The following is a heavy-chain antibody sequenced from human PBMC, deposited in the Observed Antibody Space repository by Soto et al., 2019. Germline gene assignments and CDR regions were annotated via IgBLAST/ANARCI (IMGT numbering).Heavy chain of an antibody. CDR3: VNNVWYYVFNT. D-gene: IGHD6-13*01. CDR1: GFNVSSTY. J-gene: IGHJ3*02. V-gene: IGHV3-66*01. CDR2: IYSVGST. Sequence: EVQLVESGGGLVQPGGSLRLSCAVSGFNVSSTYMSWVRQAPGKGLEWVSIIYSVGSTYYADSVKGRFTISRDNSKNTLYLQMHSLRVEDTAVYYCVNNVWYYVFNTWGQGTMVTVSS.